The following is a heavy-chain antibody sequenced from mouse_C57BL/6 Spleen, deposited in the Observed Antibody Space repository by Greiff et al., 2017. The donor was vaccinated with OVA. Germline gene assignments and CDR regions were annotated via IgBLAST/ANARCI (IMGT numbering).Heavy chain of an antibody. Sequence: EVQGVESGGDLVKPGGSLKLSCAASGFTFSSYGMSWVRQTPDKRLEWVATISSGGSYTYYPDSVKGRFTISRDNAKNTLYLQMSSLKSEDTAMYYCARHQNGYYGFAYWGQGTLVTVSA. D-gene: IGHD2-3*01. CDR2: ISSGGSYT. CDR3: ARHQNGYYGFAY. CDR1: GFTFSSYG. J-gene: IGHJ3*01. V-gene: IGHV5-6*01.